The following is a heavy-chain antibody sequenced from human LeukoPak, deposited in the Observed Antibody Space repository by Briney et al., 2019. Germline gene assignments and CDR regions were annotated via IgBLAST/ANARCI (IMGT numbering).Heavy chain of an antibody. CDR2: IYYSGST. D-gene: IGHD3-22*01. J-gene: IGHJ6*03. Sequence: SETLSLTCTVSGGSISSSSYYWGWIRQPPGKGLEWLGGIYYSGSTYYNPSLKSRVTISVDTSKNQFSLKLSSVTAADTAVYYCARDWVEYYDSSGYYYDYYYMDVWGRGTTVTVSS. CDR1: GGSISSSSYY. CDR3: ARDWVEYYDSSGYYYDYYYMDV. V-gene: IGHV4-39*07.